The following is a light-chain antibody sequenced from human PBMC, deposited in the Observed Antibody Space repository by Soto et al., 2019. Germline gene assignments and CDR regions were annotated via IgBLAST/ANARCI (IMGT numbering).Light chain of an antibody. V-gene: IGLV2-14*01. J-gene: IGLJ1*01. CDR2: EVS. Sequence: QSALTQPASVSGSPGQSISISCTGTRSDVGGYNYVSWYQQHPGKAPKLMIYEVSNRPSGVSNRFSGAKSGNTASLTSSGLQAEDEADYYCSSYTSSSTYVFVTGTKVTVL. CDR3: SSYTSSSTYV. CDR1: RSDVGGYNY.